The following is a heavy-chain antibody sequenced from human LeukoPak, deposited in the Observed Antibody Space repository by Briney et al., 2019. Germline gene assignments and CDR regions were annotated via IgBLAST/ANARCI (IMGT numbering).Heavy chain of an antibody. CDR2: INPSGGST. Sequence: ASVKVSCKASGYTFTSYYMHWVRQAPGQGLEWMGIINPSGGSTSYAQKFQGRVTMTRDTSTSTVYMELSSLRSEGTAVYYCARDVAYCGGDCYSISSGQRLFWGAFDIWGQGTMVTVSS. J-gene: IGHJ3*02. V-gene: IGHV1-46*01. D-gene: IGHD2-21*02. CDR3: ARDVAYCGGDCYSISSGQRLFWGAFDI. CDR1: GYTFTSYY.